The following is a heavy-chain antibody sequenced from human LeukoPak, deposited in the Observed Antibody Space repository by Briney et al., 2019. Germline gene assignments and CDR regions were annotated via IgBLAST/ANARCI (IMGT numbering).Heavy chain of an antibody. D-gene: IGHD2-2*01. V-gene: IGHV4-39*07. CDR1: GASITSSNYY. CDR3: AKQEDQLYYYMDV. CDR2: IYYTGIT. Sequence: PSETLSLTCTVSGASITSSNYYWLWLRQPPGKGLEWIGSIYYTGITYYNLSLKSRVTISVDTSKYQCSLRLSSVTAADTAVYYCAKQEDQLYYYMDVWGKGTTVTVSS. J-gene: IGHJ6*03.